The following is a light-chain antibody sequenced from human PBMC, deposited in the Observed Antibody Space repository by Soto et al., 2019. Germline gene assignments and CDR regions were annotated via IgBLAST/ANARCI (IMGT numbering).Light chain of an antibody. CDR3: AAWDDSLNVHSV. CDR1: SSNIGSNT. Sequence: QLVLTQPPSASGTPGQRVTISCSGSSSNIGSNTVNWYQQLPGTAPKLLIYSNNERASGVPDRVSGSKSGTSASLAISGLQSEDEADYYCAAWDDSLNVHSVFGTGTKLTVL. V-gene: IGLV1-44*01. CDR2: SNN. J-gene: IGLJ1*01.